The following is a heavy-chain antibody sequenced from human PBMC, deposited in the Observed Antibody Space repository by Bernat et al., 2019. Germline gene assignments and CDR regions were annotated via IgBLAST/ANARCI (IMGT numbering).Heavy chain of an antibody. J-gene: IGHJ4*02. CDR2: IGDNGGST. CDR1: GFTFRHYA. D-gene: IGHD2-15*01. CDR3: AQRGSGTYFEY. Sequence: EVQLLESGGGLVQPGGSLRVSCTASGFTFRHYAMSWVRQAPGMGLEWVSEIGDNGGSTFYADAVRGRFTVSRENAKKIVYRQMNSLRAEDTAVYYCAQRGSGTYFEYWGQGTLVTVSS. V-gene: IGHV3-23*01.